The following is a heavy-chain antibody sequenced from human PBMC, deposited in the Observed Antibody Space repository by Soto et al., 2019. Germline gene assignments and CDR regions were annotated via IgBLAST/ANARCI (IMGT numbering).Heavy chain of an antibody. CDR3: VRDNNWSLDY. D-gene: IGHD1-1*01. V-gene: IGHV3-74*01. Sequence: GSLRLSCAASVFTFSKHWMHWVRQAPGKGLVWVSHIKTDGSFTRDADSLKGRFTISRGNARNTLYLQMNGLRAEDTAIYYCVRDNNWSLDYWGQGTLVTVSS. CDR1: VFTFSKHW. CDR2: IKTDGSFT. J-gene: IGHJ4*02.